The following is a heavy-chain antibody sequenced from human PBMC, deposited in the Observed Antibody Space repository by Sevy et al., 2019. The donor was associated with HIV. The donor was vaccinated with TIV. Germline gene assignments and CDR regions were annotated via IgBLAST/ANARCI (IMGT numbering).Heavy chain of an antibody. V-gene: IGHV2-5*02. CDR3: AHRPDNYDILTGYFPNWFDP. CDR1: GFSLTTSGVG. D-gene: IGHD3-9*01. J-gene: IGHJ5*02. CDR2: IYWDDDK. Sequence: SGPTLVNPTQTLTMTCTFSGFSLTTSGVGVGWIRQRPGKALEWLALIYWDDDKRYSPSLKSRLTITKDNSKNQVVLKMTNMDTVDTATYYCAHRPDNYDILTGYFPNWFDPWGQGTLVTVSS.